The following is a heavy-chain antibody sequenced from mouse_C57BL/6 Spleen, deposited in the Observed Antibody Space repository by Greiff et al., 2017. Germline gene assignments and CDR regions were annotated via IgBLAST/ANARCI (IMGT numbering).Heavy chain of an antibody. CDR1: GYAFSSSW. CDR3: ARYGEDDVGFDY. CDR2: IYPGDGDT. J-gene: IGHJ2*01. Sequence: VQLVESGPELVKPGASVKISCKASGYAFSSSWMNWVKQRPGKGLEWIGRIYPGDGDTNYNGKFKGKATLTADKSSSTAYMQLSSLTSEDSAVYFCARYGEDDVGFDYWGQGTTLTVSS. V-gene: IGHV1-82*01. D-gene: IGHD1-1*02.